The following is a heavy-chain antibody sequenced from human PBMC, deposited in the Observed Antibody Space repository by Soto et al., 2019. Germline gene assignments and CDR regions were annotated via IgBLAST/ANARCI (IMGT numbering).Heavy chain of an antibody. Sequence: QVQLVESGGGVVQPGRSLRLSCAASGFTFSNYAMHWVRQAPGKGLEWVAVISYDGNNKYYADSVKGRFTISRDNSKNTLYLQMNSLRADDTAVYYCASDRRYGSGSYFEPLDYWGQGALVTVSS. CDR3: ASDRRYGSGSYFEPLDY. V-gene: IGHV3-30-3*01. CDR1: GFTFSNYA. CDR2: ISYDGNNK. J-gene: IGHJ4*02. D-gene: IGHD3-10*01.